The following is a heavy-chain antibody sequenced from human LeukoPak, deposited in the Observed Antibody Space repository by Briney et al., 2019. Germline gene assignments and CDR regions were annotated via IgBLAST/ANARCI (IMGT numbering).Heavy chain of an antibody. J-gene: IGHJ3*02. Sequence: SVKVSCKASRGTFSTYAITWVRQAPGQGLEWMGGIIPIFGTANYAQKFQGRVTITADESTSTAYMELSSLRSEDTAVYYCALPHSFEYAFDIWGQGTMATVSS. CDR2: IIPIFGTA. CDR1: RGTFSTYA. D-gene: IGHD2-15*01. V-gene: IGHV1-69*13. CDR3: ALPHSFEYAFDI.